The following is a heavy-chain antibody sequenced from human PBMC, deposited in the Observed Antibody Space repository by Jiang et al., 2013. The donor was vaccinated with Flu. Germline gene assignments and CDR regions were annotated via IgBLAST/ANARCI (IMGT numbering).Heavy chain of an antibody. CDR1: GFTFSSYE. D-gene: IGHD2-8*01. CDR3: ARESGYCTNGVCYTGFDY. Sequence: SLRLSCAASGFTFSSYEMNWVRQAPGKGLEWVSYISSSGSTIYYADSVKGRFTISRDNAKNSLYLQMNSLRAEDTAVYYCARESGYCTNGVCYTGFDYWGQGTLVTVSS. CDR2: ISSSGSTI. V-gene: IGHV3-48*03. J-gene: IGHJ4*02.